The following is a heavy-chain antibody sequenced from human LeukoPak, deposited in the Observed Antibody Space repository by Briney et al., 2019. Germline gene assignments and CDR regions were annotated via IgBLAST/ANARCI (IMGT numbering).Heavy chain of an antibody. J-gene: IGHJ5*01. CDR3: AADCSGGSCYVFWFDS. Sequence: GGSLRLSCAASGFTFSSYSMNWVRQAPGKGLEWVSSISSSSSYIYYADSVKGRFTISRDNAKNSLYLQMNSLRAEDTAVYYCAADCSGGSCYVFWFDSWGQGTLVTVSS. CDR2: ISSSSSYI. CDR1: GFTFSSYS. V-gene: IGHV3-21*01. D-gene: IGHD2-15*01.